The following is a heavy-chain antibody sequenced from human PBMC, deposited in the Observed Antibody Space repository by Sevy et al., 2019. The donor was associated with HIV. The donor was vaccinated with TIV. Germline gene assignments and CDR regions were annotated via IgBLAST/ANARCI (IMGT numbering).Heavy chain of an antibody. Sequence: SETLSLTCTVSGGSISSGGYYWSWIRQHPGKGLEWIGYIYYSGSTYYNPSLKSRVTISVDTSKNQFSLKLSSVTAADTAVYYCARVEVKDSSGWILDYWGQGTLVTVSS. D-gene: IGHD6-19*01. J-gene: IGHJ4*02. CDR1: GGSISSGGYY. CDR2: IYYSGST. V-gene: IGHV4-31*03. CDR3: ARVEVKDSSGWILDY.